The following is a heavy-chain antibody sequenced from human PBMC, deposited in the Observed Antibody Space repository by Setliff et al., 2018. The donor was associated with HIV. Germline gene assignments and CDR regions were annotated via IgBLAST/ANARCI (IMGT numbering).Heavy chain of an antibody. D-gene: IGHD3-10*01. V-gene: IGHV3-48*03. CDR2: ITSGGSVK. J-gene: IGHJ5*02. Sequence: GGSLRLSCAASGFSFSTHDMNWVRQAPGKGLEWISYITSGGSVKYYADSVKGRFTISRDNAGRSLYLQMNSLKVEDTAVYYCTAGHYGPNPWGQGTPGTVSS. CDR1: GFSFSTHD. CDR3: TAGHYGPNP.